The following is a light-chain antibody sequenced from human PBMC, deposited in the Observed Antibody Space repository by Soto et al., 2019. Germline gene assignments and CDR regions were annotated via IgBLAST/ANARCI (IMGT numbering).Light chain of an antibody. CDR3: QQYNNWPPLT. V-gene: IGKV3-15*01. Sequence: EIVMTQSPATLSVSPGERATLSCRASQSVSSNLAWYQQKPGQAPRLLIYGASTRATGISARFSGSGSGTEFTLTISSLQSEDFAVYYCQQYNNWPPLTFGGGTKLEIK. CDR1: QSVSSN. CDR2: GAS. J-gene: IGKJ4*01.